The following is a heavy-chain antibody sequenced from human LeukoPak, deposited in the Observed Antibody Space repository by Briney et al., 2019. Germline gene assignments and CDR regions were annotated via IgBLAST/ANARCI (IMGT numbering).Heavy chain of an antibody. J-gene: IGHJ4*02. CDR1: GYTFTSYG. CDR2: ISAYNGNT. D-gene: IGHD3-22*01. CDR3: ARDNYSDSSGYLDPFDY. Sequence: ASVKVSCKASGYTFTSYGISWVRQAPGQGLEWMGWISAYNGNTNYAQKLQGRVTMTTDTSTSTAYMELRSLRSDDTAVYYCARDNYSDSSGYLDPFDYWGQGTLVTVSS. V-gene: IGHV1-18*01.